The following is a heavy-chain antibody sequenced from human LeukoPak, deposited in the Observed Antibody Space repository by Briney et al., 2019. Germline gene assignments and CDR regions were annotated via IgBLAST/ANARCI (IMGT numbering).Heavy chain of an antibody. J-gene: IGHJ4*02. Sequence: PGRSLRLSCAASGFTFSSYGMHWVRQAPGKGLEWVAVISYDGSNKYYADSVKGRFTISRDNSKNTLHLQMNSLRAEDTAVYYCATRGQSNFDYWGQGTLVTVSS. CDR2: ISYDGSNK. CDR1: GFTFSSYG. V-gene: IGHV3-30*03. CDR3: ATRGQSNFDY. D-gene: IGHD3-10*01.